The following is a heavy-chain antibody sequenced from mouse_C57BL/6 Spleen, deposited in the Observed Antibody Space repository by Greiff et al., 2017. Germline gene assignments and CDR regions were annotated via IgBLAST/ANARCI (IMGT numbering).Heavy chain of an antibody. V-gene: IGHV1-64*01. CDR3: ARHYYSNYVDYFDY. D-gene: IGHD2-5*01. CDR2: IHPNSGST. CDR1: GYTFTSYW. J-gene: IGHJ2*01. Sequence: QVQLQQPGAELVKPGASVKLSCKASGYTFTSYWMHWVKQRPGQGLEWIGMIHPNSGSTNYNEKFKSKATLTVDKSSSTAYMQLSSLTSDDSAVYYCARHYYSNYVDYFDYWGQGTTLTVSS.